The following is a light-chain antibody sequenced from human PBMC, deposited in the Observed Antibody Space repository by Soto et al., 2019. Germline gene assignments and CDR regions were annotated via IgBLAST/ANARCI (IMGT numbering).Light chain of an antibody. V-gene: IGLV1-51*01. CDR1: SSNIRSNY. CDR2: DNN. J-gene: IGLJ2*01. Sequence: QSVLTQPPSVSAAPGQKVTISCSGSSSNIRSNYVSWYQQLPGTAPKLLIYDNNNRPSGIPDRFSGSKSGTSATLGITGLQTGDEADYYCGTWDSSLSAGVFGGGTKLTVL. CDR3: GTWDSSLSAGV.